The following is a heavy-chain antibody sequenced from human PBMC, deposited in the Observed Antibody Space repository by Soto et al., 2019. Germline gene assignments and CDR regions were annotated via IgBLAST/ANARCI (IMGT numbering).Heavy chain of an antibody. CDR1: GFTFSNSW. J-gene: IGHJ4*02. Sequence: EVQLVESGGGLVQPGGSLRLSCAASGFTFSNSWMSWVRQAPGKGLDWVADINPVESEKYYVDSVKGRFTVSRDNAKNALYLQMNSLRVEDTALYYCARDPAWGSLDYWGLGTLVTVSS. CDR3: ARDPAWGSLDY. CDR2: INPVESEK. V-gene: IGHV3-7*01. D-gene: IGHD7-27*01.